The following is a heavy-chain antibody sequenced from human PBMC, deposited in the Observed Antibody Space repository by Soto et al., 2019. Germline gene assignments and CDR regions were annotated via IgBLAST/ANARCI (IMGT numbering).Heavy chain of an antibody. CDR3: ARGVAYYYGSGSYSDYYYGMDV. J-gene: IGHJ6*02. CDR1: GYTFTSYD. Sequence: QVQLVQSGAEVKKPGASVKVSCKASGYTFTSYDINWVRQATGQGLEWMGWMNPNSGNTGYAQKFQGRVTMTRNTSISTAYMELSSLRSEDTAVYYCARGVAYYYGSGSYSDYYYGMDVWGQGTTVTVSS. CDR2: MNPNSGNT. D-gene: IGHD3-10*01. V-gene: IGHV1-8*01.